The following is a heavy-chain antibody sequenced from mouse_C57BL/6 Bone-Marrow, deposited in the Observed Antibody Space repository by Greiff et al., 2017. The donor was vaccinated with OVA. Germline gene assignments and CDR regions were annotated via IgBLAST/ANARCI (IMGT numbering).Heavy chain of an antibody. D-gene: IGHD2-3*01. V-gene: IGHV1-64*01. Sequence: QVQLQQGGGELVKPGASVKCHCNATVYTFTSYWMHWVKQRPGQGLEWIGMIHPNSGSTNYNEKFKSKATLTVDKSSSTAYMQLSSLTSEDSAVYYCARYGYYGFAYWGQGTLVTVSA. CDR1: VYTFTSYW. J-gene: IGHJ3*01. CDR3: ARYGYYGFAY. CDR2: IHPNSGST.